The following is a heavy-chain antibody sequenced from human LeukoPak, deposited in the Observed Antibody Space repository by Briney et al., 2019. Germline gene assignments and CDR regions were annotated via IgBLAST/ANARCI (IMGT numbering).Heavy chain of an antibody. CDR3: ARGAFIAVAGTGIDY. D-gene: IGHD6-19*01. CDR2: ISAYNGNT. V-gene: IGHV1-18*01. CDR1: GYTFTSYG. Sequence: GASVKVSCKASGYTFTSYGIIWVRQAPGQGLEWMGWISAYNGNTNYAQKLQGRVTMTTDTSTSTAYMELRSLRSDDTAVYYCARGAFIAVAGTGIDYWGQGTLVTVSS. J-gene: IGHJ4*02.